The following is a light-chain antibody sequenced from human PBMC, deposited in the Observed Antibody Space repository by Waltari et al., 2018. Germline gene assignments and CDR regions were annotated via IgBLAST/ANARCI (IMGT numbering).Light chain of an antibody. Sequence: EIVMTQSPATLSVSPGERATVSCRANQSVSSNLAWYQQKPGQAPRLLIVGASTRATGIPARFSGSGSGTEFTLTISSLQSEDFAVYYCQQYNNWPLTFGGGTKVEIK. J-gene: IGKJ4*01. CDR1: QSVSSN. CDR3: QQYNNWPLT. V-gene: IGKV3D-15*01. CDR2: GAS.